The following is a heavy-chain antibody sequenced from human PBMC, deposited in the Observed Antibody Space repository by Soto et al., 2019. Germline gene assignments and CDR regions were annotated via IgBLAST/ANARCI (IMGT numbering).Heavy chain of an antibody. CDR1: GFTVSSNY. Sequence: GGSLRLSCAASGFTVSSNYMSWVRQAPGKGLEWVSVIYSGGSTYYADSVKGRFTISRHNSKNTLYLQMNSLRAEDTAVYYCARDRSYGPYYYYGMDVWGQGTTVTVSS. CDR3: ARDRSYGPYYYYGMDV. D-gene: IGHD5-18*01. V-gene: IGHV3-53*04. CDR2: IYSGGST. J-gene: IGHJ6*02.